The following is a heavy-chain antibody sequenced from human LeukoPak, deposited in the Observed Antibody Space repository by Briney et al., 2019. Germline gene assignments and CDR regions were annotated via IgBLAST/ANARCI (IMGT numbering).Heavy chain of an antibody. Sequence: PSEALSLTCTVSGGSISSSSYYWGWIRQPPGKGLEWIGSIYYSGSTYYNPSLKSRVTISVDTSKNQFSLKLSSVTAADTAVYYCARETMVRGVIDYWGQGTLVTVSS. CDR2: IYYSGST. D-gene: IGHD3-10*01. CDR3: ARETMVRGVIDY. J-gene: IGHJ4*02. V-gene: IGHV4-39*07. CDR1: GGSISSSSYY.